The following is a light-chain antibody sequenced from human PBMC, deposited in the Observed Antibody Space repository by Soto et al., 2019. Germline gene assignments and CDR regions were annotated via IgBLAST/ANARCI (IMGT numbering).Light chain of an antibody. V-gene: IGLV2-14*01. CDR2: EVS. CDR1: SSNIGAGYD. CDR3: SSYTSSSTYV. Sequence: QSVLTQPPSVSGAPGQRVTISCTGSSSNIGAGYDVHWYQQYPGKTPKVMISEVSNRPSGVSNRFSGSKSGNTASLTISGLQAEDEADYYCSSYTSSSTYVFGTGTKVTVL. J-gene: IGLJ1*01.